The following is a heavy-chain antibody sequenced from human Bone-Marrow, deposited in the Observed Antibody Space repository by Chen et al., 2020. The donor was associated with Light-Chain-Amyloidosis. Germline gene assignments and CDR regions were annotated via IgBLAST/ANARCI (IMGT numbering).Heavy chain of an antibody. CDR3: ARAGDWQWPADFDY. Sequence: QLQLQESGPGLVEPSQTLSLTCTVSGGSISSSSYYWGWIRQPPGKGLEWIGSIYYSGSTYYNPSLKSRVTISVDTSKNQFSLKLSSVTAADTAVYYCARAGDWQWPADFDYWGQGTLVTVSS. CDR2: IYYSGST. D-gene: IGHD6-19*01. V-gene: IGHV4-39*07. CDR1: GGSISSSSYY. J-gene: IGHJ4*02.